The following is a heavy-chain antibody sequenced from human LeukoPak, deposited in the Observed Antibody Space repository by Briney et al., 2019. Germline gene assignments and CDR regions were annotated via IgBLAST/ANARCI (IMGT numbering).Heavy chain of an antibody. CDR2: INPSGGST. D-gene: IGHD3-10*01. CDR3: ARESGSMVRGDKDFDY. J-gene: IGHJ4*02. CDR1: GYTFTSYY. V-gene: IGHV1-46*01. Sequence: ASAKVSCKASGYTFTSYYMHWVRQAPGQGLEWMGIINPSGGSTSYAQKFQGRVTMTRDTSTSTVYMELSSLRSEDTAVYYCARESGSMVRGDKDFDYWSQGTLVTVSS.